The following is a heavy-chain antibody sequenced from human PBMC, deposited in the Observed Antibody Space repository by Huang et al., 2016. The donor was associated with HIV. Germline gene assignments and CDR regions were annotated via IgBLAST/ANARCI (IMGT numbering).Heavy chain of an antibody. J-gene: IGHJ3*02. CDR2: ITQSGST. CDR3: ARGPDYYDSSGREAFDI. CDR1: CGSFSGYY. D-gene: IGHD3-22*01. V-gene: IGHV4-34*01. Sequence: QVQLQQWGAGLLKPSETLSLTCAVYCGSFSGYYWSGIRQPPGKGLEWMGEITQSGSTNYNPSLKSRVTISVDTSKTKFSLKLNSVTAADTAVYYCARGPDYYDSSGREAFDIWGQGTMVTVSS.